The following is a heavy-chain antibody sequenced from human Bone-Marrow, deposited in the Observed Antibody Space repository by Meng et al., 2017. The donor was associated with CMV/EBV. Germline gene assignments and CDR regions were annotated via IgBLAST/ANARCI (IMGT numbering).Heavy chain of an antibody. D-gene: IGHD6-13*01. V-gene: IGHV4-39*01. CDR1: GDSITSSNYW. CDR2: IFYTGKT. Sequence: SETLSLTCTVSGDSITSSNYWWAWIRQPPGKGLEWIGSIFYTGKTHYNPSLKSRLTMSVDTSKSQFSLKLTSVTATDTAVYYCARQLGVGSWSLHYWGQGTLVTVSS. CDR3: ARQLGVGSWSLHY. J-gene: IGHJ4*02.